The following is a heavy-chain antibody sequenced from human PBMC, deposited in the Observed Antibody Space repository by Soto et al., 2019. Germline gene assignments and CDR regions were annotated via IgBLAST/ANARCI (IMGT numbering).Heavy chain of an antibody. CDR3: ARERYDSSGYHVIRHYYYYYGMDV. CDR1: GFTFSSYG. D-gene: IGHD3-22*01. J-gene: IGHJ6*02. CDR2: IWYDGSNK. V-gene: IGHV3-33*01. Sequence: GGSLRLSCAASGFTFSSYGMHWVRQAPGKGLEWVAVIWYDGSNKYYADSVKGRFTISRDNSKNTLYLQMNSLRAEDTAVYYCARERYDSSGYHVIRHYYYYYGMDVWGQGTTVTVSS.